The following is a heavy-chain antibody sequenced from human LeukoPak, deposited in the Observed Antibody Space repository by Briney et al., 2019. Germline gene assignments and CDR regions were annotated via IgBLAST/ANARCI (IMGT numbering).Heavy chain of an antibody. V-gene: IGHV1-69*05. CDR1: GGTFSSYA. CDR2: IIPIFGTA. D-gene: IGHD3-10*01. CDR3: ARTMVRGVIVGFDY. Sequence: SVKVSCKASGGTFSSYAISWVRQAPGQGLEWMGGIIPIFGTASYAQKFQGRVTITTDESTSTAYMELSSLRSEDTAVYYCARTMVRGVIVGFDYWGQGTLVTVSS. J-gene: IGHJ4*02.